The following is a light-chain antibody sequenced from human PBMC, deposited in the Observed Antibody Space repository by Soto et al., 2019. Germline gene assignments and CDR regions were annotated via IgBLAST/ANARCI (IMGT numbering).Light chain of an antibody. CDR1: QDIRNY. V-gene: IGKV1-8*01. CDR2: AAS. J-gene: IGKJ5*01. CDR3: QQYYSYPVT. Sequence: IRMTQSPSSLSASTGARVTINCRASQDIRNYLAWYQQKPGKAPTLLISAASTLQTGVPSRFGGSGSGTDFTLTISSLQPEDFATYFCQQYYSYPVTFGQGTRLEIK.